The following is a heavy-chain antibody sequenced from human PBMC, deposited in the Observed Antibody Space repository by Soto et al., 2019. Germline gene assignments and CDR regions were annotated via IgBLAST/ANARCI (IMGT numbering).Heavy chain of an antibody. CDR2: INHSGST. CDR3: ARPYSGHDLYYYYMDV. V-gene: IGHV4-34*01. Sequence: SETLSLTCAVYGGSFSGYYWSWIRQPPGKGLEWIGEINHSGSTNYNPSLKSRVTISVDTSKNQFSLKLSSVTAADTAVYYCARPYSGHDLYYYYMDVWGKGTTVTVSS. D-gene: IGHD5-12*01. CDR1: GGSFSGYY. J-gene: IGHJ6*03.